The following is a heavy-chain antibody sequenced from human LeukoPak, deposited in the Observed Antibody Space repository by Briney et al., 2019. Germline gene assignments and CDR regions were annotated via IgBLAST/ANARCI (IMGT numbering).Heavy chain of an antibody. Sequence: SETLSLTCTVSGGSISSGDYYWSWIRQPPGKGLEWIGYIYYSGSTYYNPSLKSRVTISVDTSKNQFSLKLSSVTAADTAVYYCARGYSSSYFFDYWGQGTLVTVSS. CDR3: ARGYSSSYFFDY. CDR2: IYYSGST. CDR1: GGSISSGDYY. J-gene: IGHJ4*02. D-gene: IGHD6-13*01. V-gene: IGHV4-30-4*08.